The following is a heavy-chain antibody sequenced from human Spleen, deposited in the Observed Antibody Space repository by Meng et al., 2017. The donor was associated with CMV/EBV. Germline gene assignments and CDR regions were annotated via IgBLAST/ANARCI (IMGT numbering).Heavy chain of an antibody. Sequence: GESLKISCAASGFTFSSYWMSWVRQAPGKGLEWVANIKQDGSEKYYVDSVKGRFTISRDNAKNSLHLQMNSLRAEDTAVYYCARDGWLQSERFDYWGQGTLVTVPQ. D-gene: IGHD5-24*01. CDR1: GFTFSSYW. V-gene: IGHV3-7*01. CDR3: ARDGWLQSERFDY. J-gene: IGHJ4*02. CDR2: IKQDGSEK.